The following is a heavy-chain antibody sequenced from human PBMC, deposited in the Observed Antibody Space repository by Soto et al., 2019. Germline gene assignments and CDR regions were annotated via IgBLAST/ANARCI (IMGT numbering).Heavy chain of an antibody. Sequence: ASVKVSCKASGGTFSSYAISWVRQAPGQGLEWMGGIIPIFGTANYAQKFQGRVTITADESTSTAYMELSSLRSEDTAVYYCAIGGYYYDSSGYGGFDPWGQGTLVTVSS. J-gene: IGHJ5*02. CDR3: AIGGYYYDSSGYGGFDP. CDR2: IIPIFGTA. V-gene: IGHV1-69*13. D-gene: IGHD3-22*01. CDR1: GGTFSSYA.